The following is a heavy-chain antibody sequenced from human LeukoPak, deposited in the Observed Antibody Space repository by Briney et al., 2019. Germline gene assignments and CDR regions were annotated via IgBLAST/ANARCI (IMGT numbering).Heavy chain of an antibody. CDR1: GFTFNTYA. V-gene: IGHV3-23*01. CDR3: AKRIASADFDY. D-gene: IGHD2-15*01. Sequence: GGSLRLSCAASGFTFNTYAMNWVRQAPGKGLEWVSVIIGNGGDIHYAGSVRGRFTISRDNSKNTLYLQMNSLRAEDTAVYYCAKRIASADFDYWGQGTLVTVSS. J-gene: IGHJ4*02. CDR2: IIGNGGDI.